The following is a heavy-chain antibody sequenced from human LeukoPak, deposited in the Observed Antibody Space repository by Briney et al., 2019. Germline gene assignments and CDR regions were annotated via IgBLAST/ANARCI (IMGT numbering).Heavy chain of an antibody. CDR1: GFTFSKYW. D-gene: IGHD6-19*01. J-gene: IGHJ4*02. CDR3: ATKQWLAPPPDS. V-gene: IGHV3-74*01. CDR2: INTDGTVT. Sequence: PGGSLRLSCAASGFTFSKYWMLWVRHAPGKGPESVSRINTDGTVTTYADSVKGRFTASRDNADNTMFLQMNSVRDEDTAVYYCATKQWLAPPPDSWGQGTPVTVSS.